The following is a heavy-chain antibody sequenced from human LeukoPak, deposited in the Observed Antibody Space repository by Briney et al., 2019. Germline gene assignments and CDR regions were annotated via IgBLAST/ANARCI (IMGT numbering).Heavy chain of an antibody. D-gene: IGHD5-18*01. Sequence: PSETLSLTCTVSGYSISSGYYWGWIRQPPGKGLAWIGSIYHSGSTYYNPSLKSRVTISVDTSKNQFSLKLSSVTAADTAVYYCARVPSWIQLWSNYYFDYWGQGTLVTVSS. V-gene: IGHV4-38-2*02. J-gene: IGHJ4*02. CDR1: GYSISSGYY. CDR2: IYHSGST. CDR3: ARVPSWIQLWSNYYFDY.